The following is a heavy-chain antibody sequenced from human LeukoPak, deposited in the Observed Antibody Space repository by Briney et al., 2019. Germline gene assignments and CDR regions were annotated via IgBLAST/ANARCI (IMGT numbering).Heavy chain of an antibody. CDR1: GDSINRNNYY. D-gene: IGHD3-22*01. CDR3: IYYCARLSYNSSRVTWFDP. CDR2: IHHTGVT. Sequence: PSETLSLTCTVSGDSINRNNYYWVWIRQPPGKGLEWIVTIHHTGVTYYNPSLKSRVTISVDTSKNQFSLKLISVSAADTAADTAIYYCARLSYNSSRVTWFDPWGQGTLVTVSS. J-gene: IGHJ5*02. V-gene: IGHV4-39*03.